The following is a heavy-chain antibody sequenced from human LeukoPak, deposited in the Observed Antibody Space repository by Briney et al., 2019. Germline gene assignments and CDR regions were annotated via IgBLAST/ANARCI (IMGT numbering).Heavy chain of an antibody. D-gene: IGHD3-16*02. CDR1: GFSFSSDFY. V-gene: IGHV4-38-2*01. J-gene: IGHJ2*01. Sequence: PSETLSLTCAVSGFSFSSDFYWGWVRQSPGKGLEWIGTIYHSGSTFYNPSLKSRVTILADKSKNEVFLKVNSVTAADTAVYYCARVIGGYVIGWYFDLWGRGTLVTVSS. CDR2: IYHSGST. CDR3: ARVIGGYVIGWYFDL.